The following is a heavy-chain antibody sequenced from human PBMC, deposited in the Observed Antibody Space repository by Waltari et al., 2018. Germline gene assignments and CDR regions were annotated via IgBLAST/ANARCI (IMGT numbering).Heavy chain of an antibody. J-gene: IGHJ6*02. CDR1: GGSISRYY. CDR2: IYYGGTT. D-gene: IGHD3-3*01. CDR3: ASNDFWSGRYYGMDV. V-gene: IGHV4-59*01. Sequence: QVQLQESGPGLVKPSETLSLTCTVSGGSISRYYWSWIRQPPGKGLEWIGYIYYGGTTNYNPSLKSRVTISVDTSKNQFSLKLSSVTAADTAVYYCASNDFWSGRYYGMDVWGQGTTVTVSS.